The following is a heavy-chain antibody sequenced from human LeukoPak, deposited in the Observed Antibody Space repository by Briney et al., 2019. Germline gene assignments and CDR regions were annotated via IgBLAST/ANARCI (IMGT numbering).Heavy chain of an antibody. Sequence: GGSLRLSCAASGFTFSSYSMNWVRQAPGKGLEWVSYISSSGSTIYYADSVKGRFTISRDNAKNSLYLQMNSLRAEDTAVYYCARADVVTTAGAFDIWGRGTMVTVSS. CDR3: ARADVVTTAGAFDI. D-gene: IGHD3-22*01. CDR1: GFTFSSYS. V-gene: IGHV3-48*04. J-gene: IGHJ3*02. CDR2: ISSSGSTI.